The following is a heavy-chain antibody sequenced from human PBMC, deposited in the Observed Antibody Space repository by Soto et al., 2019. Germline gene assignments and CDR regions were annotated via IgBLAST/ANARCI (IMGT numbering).Heavy chain of an antibody. CDR1: GGSISSDY. D-gene: IGHD5-18*01. CDR3: ARGKGYGYNWMKRRAGAFDI. V-gene: IGHV4-59*01. J-gene: IGHJ3*02. CDR2: IYYSGST. Sequence: SETLSLTCTVSGGSISSDYWSWIRQPPGKGLEWIGYIYYSGSTNYNPSLKSRVTISVDTSKNQFSLKLSSVTAADTAVYYCARGKGYGYNWMKRRAGAFDICGQATMLTGSS.